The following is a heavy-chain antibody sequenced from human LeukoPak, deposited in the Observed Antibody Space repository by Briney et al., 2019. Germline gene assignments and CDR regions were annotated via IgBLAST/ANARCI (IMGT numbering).Heavy chain of an antibody. J-gene: IGHJ4*02. CDR1: GFTFSSYG. Sequence: GGSLRLSCAASGFTFSSYGMHWVRQAPGKGLEWVAVISYDGSNKYYADSVKGRFTISRDNSKNTLYLQMNSLRAEDTAVYYSAKGALRFLEWLSTDLDYWGQGTLVTVSS. D-gene: IGHD3-3*01. V-gene: IGHV3-30*18. CDR3: AKGALRFLEWLSTDLDY. CDR2: ISYDGSNK.